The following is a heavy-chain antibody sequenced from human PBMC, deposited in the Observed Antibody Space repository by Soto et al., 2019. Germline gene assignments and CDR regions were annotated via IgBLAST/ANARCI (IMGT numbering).Heavy chain of an antibody. J-gene: IGHJ4*02. CDR1: GGSISSGDYY. CDR3: ARSRLLLWFGDLLGARYFDY. V-gene: IGHV4-30-4*01. Sequence: SETLSLTCTVSGGSISSGDYYWSWIRQPPGKGLEWIGYIYYSGSTYYNPSLKSRVTISVDTSKNQFSLKLSSVTAADTAVYYCARSRLLLWFGDLLGARYFDYCGQRTPVPV. D-gene: IGHD3-10*01. CDR2: IYYSGST.